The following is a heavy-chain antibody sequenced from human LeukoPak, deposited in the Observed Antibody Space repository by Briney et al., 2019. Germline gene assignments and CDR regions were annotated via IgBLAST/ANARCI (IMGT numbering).Heavy chain of an antibody. Sequence: SETLSLTCSVSGGSISSGSYYWSWIRQPAGKGLEWIGRIYTSGSTNYNPSLKSRVTISIDTSKNQFSLKLTSVTAADTAVYYCARVVTYYYDSSGYYFDYWGQGTLVTVSS. V-gene: IGHV4-61*02. CDR1: GGSISSGSYY. D-gene: IGHD3-22*01. CDR2: IYTSGST. J-gene: IGHJ4*02. CDR3: ARVVTYYYDSSGYYFDY.